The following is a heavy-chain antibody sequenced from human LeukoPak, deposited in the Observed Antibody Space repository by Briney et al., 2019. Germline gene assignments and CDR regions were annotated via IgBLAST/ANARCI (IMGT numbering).Heavy chain of an antibody. J-gene: IGHJ6*02. D-gene: IGHD1-26*01. Sequence: PGGSLRLSCAASGFTFSSYGMHWVRQAPGKGLEWVAVIWYDGSNKYYADSVKGRFTISRDNSRNTLYLQMNSLRAEDTAVYYCARESGGTLALYYYYGMDVWGQGTTVTVSS. CDR1: GFTFSSYG. CDR2: IWYDGSNK. V-gene: IGHV3-33*01. CDR3: ARESGGTLALYYYYGMDV.